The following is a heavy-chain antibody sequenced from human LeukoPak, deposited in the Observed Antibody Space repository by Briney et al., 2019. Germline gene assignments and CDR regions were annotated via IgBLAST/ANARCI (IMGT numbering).Heavy chain of an antibody. D-gene: IGHD2-21*02. J-gene: IGHJ5*02. CDR2: NSGSGGST. V-gene: IGHV3-23*01. CDR3: AKGPRAYCGGDCIT. CDR1: GFTFSSYA. Sequence: GGSLRLSCAASGFTFSSYAMSWVRQAPGKGLEWVSANSGSGGSTYYADSVKGRFTISRDNSKNTLYLQMNSLRAEDTAVYYCAKGPRAYCGGDCITWGQGTLVTVSS.